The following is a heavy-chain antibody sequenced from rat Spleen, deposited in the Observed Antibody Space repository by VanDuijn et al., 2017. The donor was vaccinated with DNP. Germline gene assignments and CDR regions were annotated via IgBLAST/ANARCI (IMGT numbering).Heavy chain of an antibody. J-gene: IGHJ1*01. CDR1: GFTFSNYW. CDR2: ISNTGEST. V-gene: IGHV5-58*01. D-gene: IGHD1-2*01. CDR3: ARGSSSMYWYFDF. Sequence: EVQLVETGGGLVQPGRSLKLSCVASGFTFSNYWMYWIRQAPGTGLGWVASISNTGESTYDRDSVKGRFTISRDNAKNTQNLHMDSLRSEDTATYYCARGSSSMYWYFDFWGPGTMVTVSS.